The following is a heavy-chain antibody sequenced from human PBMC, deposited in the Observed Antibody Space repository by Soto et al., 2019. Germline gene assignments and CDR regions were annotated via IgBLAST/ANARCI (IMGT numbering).Heavy chain of an antibody. V-gene: IGHV1-2*04. CDR2: INPNSGGT. CDR3: ARDGVGRVATFYFDY. J-gene: IGHJ4*02. Sequence: ASVKVSCKASGYTFTGYYMHWVRQAPGQGLEWMGWINPNSGGTNYAQKFQGWATMTRDTSISTAYMELSRLRSDDTAVYYCARDGVGRVATFYFDYWGQGTLVTVSS. D-gene: IGHD5-12*01. CDR1: GYTFTGYY.